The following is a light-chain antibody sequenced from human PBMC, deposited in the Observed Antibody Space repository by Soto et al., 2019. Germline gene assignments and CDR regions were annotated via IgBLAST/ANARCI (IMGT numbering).Light chain of an antibody. V-gene: IGKV1-39*01. CDR1: QTISNY. J-gene: IGKJ1*01. CDR3: QQSYTIPWM. Sequence: DIHMTQSPSSLSAFVGDRVTITCRAGQTISNYVNWYQQKPGKAPKVLIYAASTLQSGVLSRFSGSGSGADFTLTISSLQPEDFATYYCQQSYTIPWMFGQGTKVEIK. CDR2: AAS.